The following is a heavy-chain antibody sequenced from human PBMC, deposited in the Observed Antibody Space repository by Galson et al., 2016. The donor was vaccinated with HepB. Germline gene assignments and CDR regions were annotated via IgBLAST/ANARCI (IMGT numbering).Heavy chain of an antibody. V-gene: IGHV3-15*01. CDR2: IKSKIDGETT. J-gene: IGHJ4*02. CDR3: TTDPSLRPFY. Sequence: SLRLSCAASGISFTYAWMSWVRQAPGKGLEWVGRIKSKIDGETTDYGTPVKGRFTISRDYSKNTLHLQMNSLKTDDTAVYYCTTDPSLRPFYWGQGTLVIVSP. CDR1: GISFTYAW.